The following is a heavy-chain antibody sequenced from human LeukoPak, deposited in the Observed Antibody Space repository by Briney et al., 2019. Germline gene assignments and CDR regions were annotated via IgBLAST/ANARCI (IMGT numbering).Heavy chain of an antibody. D-gene: IGHD6-13*01. V-gene: IGHV6-1*01. CDR1: GDTVSSNSAA. J-gene: IGHJ3*02. CDR2: TYYRSKWYN. CDR3: ARKYSSSWYDALDI. Sequence: SQTLSLTPAMSGDTVSSNSAAWNCIRQSASRGLEWQGRTYYRSKWYNEYAISVKSRITINPDTSKNQFSLQLNSVTPEDTAVYYCARKYSSSWYDALDIWGQGTMVTVSS.